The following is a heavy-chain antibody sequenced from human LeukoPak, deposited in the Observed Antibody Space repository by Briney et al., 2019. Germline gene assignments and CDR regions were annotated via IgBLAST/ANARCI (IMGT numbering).Heavy chain of an antibody. CDR2: ISTYSSYI. CDR3: ARDPPSFQY. Sequence: KPGGSLRLSCAASGFTFSSYAMNWVRQAPGKGLEWAASISTYSSYIYYADSLEGRFTISRDNAKNSLYLQMNSLRAEDTAVYYCARDPPSFQYWGQGTLVTVSA. J-gene: IGHJ1*01. V-gene: IGHV3-21*01. CDR1: GFTFSSYA.